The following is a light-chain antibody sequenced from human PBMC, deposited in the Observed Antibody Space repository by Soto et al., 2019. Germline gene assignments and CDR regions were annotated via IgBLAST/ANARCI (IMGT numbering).Light chain of an antibody. CDR3: EQYDHLPRT. J-gene: IGKJ1*01. V-gene: IGKV1-33*01. Sequence: DIQMIQSPSSLSASVGDRVTITCQASQELSNYLNWYQQKPGKAPKLLIYDASNLERVVPSRFRVRGSGTDFTFTISSLQPEDFATYYCEQYDHLPRTFGRGTKVEIK. CDR1: QELSNY. CDR2: DAS.